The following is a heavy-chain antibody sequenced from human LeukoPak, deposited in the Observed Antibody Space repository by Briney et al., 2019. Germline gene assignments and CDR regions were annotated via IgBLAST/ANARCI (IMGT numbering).Heavy chain of an antibody. J-gene: IGHJ4*02. V-gene: IGHV3-9*01. CDR1: GFTFDDYA. Sequence: GGSLRLSCAASGFTFDDYAMHWVRQAPGKGLEGVSGISWNSGSIGYADSVKGRFTISRDNAKNSLYLQMNSLRAEDTALYYCAKGLSGMKTYYFDYWGQGTLVTVSS. CDR2: ISWNSGSI. CDR3: AKGLSGMKTYYFDY. D-gene: IGHD1-26*01.